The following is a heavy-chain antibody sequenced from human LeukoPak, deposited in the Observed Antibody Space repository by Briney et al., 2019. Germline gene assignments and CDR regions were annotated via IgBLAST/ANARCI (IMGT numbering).Heavy chain of an antibody. V-gene: IGHV3-23*01. Sequence: QPGGSLRLSCAASGFTFGSYAMSWVRQAPGKGLEWISTVSSGGVSTHYADSVKGRFTISRDNSKNTMDLQMNSLRAEDTALYYCVKDTIGYYQPFDVWGQGTLVTVSS. D-gene: IGHD3-22*01. CDR1: GFTFGSYA. CDR3: VKDTIGYYQPFDV. J-gene: IGHJ4*02. CDR2: VSSGGVST.